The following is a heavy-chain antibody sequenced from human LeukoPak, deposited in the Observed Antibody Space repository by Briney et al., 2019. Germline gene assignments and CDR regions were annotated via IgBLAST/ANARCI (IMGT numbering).Heavy chain of an antibody. Sequence: SETLSLTCTVSGGSISSYYWNWIRQPAGKGLEWIGRIYTSGSTNYNPSLKSRVTISVDTSRNQFSLYLSSVTAADTAMYFCARSSLAVYFDYWGQGTLVTASS. D-gene: IGHD6-19*01. CDR1: GGSISSYY. V-gene: IGHV4-4*07. CDR3: ARSSLAVYFDY. CDR2: IYTSGST. J-gene: IGHJ4*02.